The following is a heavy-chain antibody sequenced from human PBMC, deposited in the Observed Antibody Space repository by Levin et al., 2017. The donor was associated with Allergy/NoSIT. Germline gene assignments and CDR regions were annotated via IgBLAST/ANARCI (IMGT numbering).Heavy chain of an antibody. D-gene: IGHD2-2*01. V-gene: IGHV3-23*01. CDR1: GFTFGSYA. J-gene: IGHJ6*03. Sequence: TGGSLRLSCAASGFTFGSYAMNWVRQSPGKGLEWVSTISGTGGNTFYADSVKGRFTISRDNSKNTLFLQMNSPRAEDTAVYFRAKTSVGPYYYYMDVWGRGTTVTVSS. CDR2: ISGTGGNT. CDR3: AKTSVGPYYYYMDV.